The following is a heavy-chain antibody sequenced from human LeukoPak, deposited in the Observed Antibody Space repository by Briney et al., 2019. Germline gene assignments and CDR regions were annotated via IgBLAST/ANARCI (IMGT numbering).Heavy chain of an antibody. J-gene: IGHJ4*02. CDR1: GYTFTGYY. V-gene: IGHV1-18*04. CDR3: ARESDSGMLDY. Sequence: ASVKVSCKASGYTFTGYYMHWVRQAPGQGLEWMGWISAYNGNTNYAQKLQGRVTMTTDTSTSTAYMELRSLRSDDTAVYYCARESDSGMLDYWGQGTLVTVSS. CDR2: ISAYNGNT. D-gene: IGHD3-10*02.